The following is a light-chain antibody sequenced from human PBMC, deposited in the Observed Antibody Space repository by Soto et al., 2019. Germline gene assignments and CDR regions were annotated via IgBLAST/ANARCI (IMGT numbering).Light chain of an antibody. Sequence: QSARTQPPSASGSPGHSVTVTCPGTSSDVGGYNYVSWYQQHPDKAPKLMIYDVNQRPSGVPDRFSGSKSGNTASLTVSGLQAEDEADYYCSSYAGTHVVFGTGTKVTVL. J-gene: IGLJ1*01. CDR3: SSYAGTHVV. CDR2: DVN. CDR1: SSDVGGYNY. V-gene: IGLV2-8*01.